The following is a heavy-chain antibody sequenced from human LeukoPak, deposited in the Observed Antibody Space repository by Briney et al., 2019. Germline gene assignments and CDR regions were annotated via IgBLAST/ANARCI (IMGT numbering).Heavy chain of an antibody. CDR3: ARNKVMTTEAWFDP. Sequence: ASVKVSCKASGYTFTSYDINWVRQATGQGLEWMGWMSPKSGSTGYAQKFQGRVSMTRDTSINTAYMELRSLRSDDTAVYYCARNKVMTTEAWFDPWGQGTLVTVSS. CDR1: GYTFTSYD. V-gene: IGHV1-8*01. CDR2: MSPKSGST. D-gene: IGHD4-11*01. J-gene: IGHJ5*02.